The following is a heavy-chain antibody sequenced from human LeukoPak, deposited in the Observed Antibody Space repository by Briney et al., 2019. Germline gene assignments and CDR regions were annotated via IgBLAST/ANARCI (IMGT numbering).Heavy chain of an antibody. J-gene: IGHJ4*02. V-gene: IGHV4-59*01. CDR3: ARDTAMVMFDY. D-gene: IGHD5-18*01. CDR1: GGSIISYY. Sequence: SETLSLTCTVSGGSIISYYWSWIRQPPGKGLEWIGYIYYSGSTNYNPSLKSRVTISVDTSKNQFSLKLSSVTAADTAVYYCARDTAMVMFDYWGQGTLVTVSS. CDR2: IYYSGST.